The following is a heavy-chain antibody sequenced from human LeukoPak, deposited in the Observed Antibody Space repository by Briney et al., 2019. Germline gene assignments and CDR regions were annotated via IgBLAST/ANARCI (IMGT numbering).Heavy chain of an antibody. D-gene: IGHD3-3*01. V-gene: IGHV4-34*01. Sequence: SETLSLTCAVYGGSFSGYYWSWIRQPPGKGLEWIGEINHSGSTNYNPSLKSRVTISVDTSKNQFSLKLGSVTAADTAVYYCARAVLRFLEWPHKPFGFNWFDPWGQGTLVTVSS. CDR2: INHSGST. J-gene: IGHJ5*02. CDR3: ARAVLRFLEWPHKPFGFNWFDP. CDR1: GGSFSGYY.